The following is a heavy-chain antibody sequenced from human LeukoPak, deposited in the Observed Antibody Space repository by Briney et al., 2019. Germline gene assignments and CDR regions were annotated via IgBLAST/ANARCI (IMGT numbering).Heavy chain of an antibody. J-gene: IGHJ4*02. Sequence: GGSLRLSCAASGFTFSNYAMSWVRQAPGKRLEWVSAILGSGGSTYYADSVKGRLTVSRDNSKSTLYLQMNSLRAEDTALYYCAKWGDNDVLTGYYVPDYWGQGTLVTVSS. CDR1: GFTFSNYA. CDR3: AKWGDNDVLTGYYVPDY. CDR2: ILGSGGST. V-gene: IGHV3-23*01. D-gene: IGHD3-9*01.